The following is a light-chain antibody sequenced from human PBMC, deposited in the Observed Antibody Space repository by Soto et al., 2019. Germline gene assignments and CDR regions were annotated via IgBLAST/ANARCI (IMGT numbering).Light chain of an antibody. CDR2: GIS. CDR3: QPYGGTPHT. J-gene: IGKJ2*01. CDR1: LSISNNY. Sequence: MVLTHSPATPSLSQGARAILSCGASLSISNNYLSWYHPRGGQVPRLLIYGISSRASGVPDRFSGSGSGTDFNINIGRLELKDFGVYDCQPYGGTPHTCGPGTRLEI. V-gene: IGKV3-20*01.